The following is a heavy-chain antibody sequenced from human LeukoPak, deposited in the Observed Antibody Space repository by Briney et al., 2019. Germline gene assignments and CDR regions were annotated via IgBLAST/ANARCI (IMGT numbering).Heavy chain of an antibody. CDR2: IYTSGST. V-gene: IGHV4-4*09. Sequence: SETLSLTCTVSGGSISSYYWSWIRQPPGKGLEWIGYIYTSGSTNYNPSLKSRVTISVDTSKNQFSLKLSSVTAADTAVYYCGRLWAPSAAYYFDYGGKEPRVTVP. J-gene: IGHJ4*02. CDR1: GGSISSYY. CDR3: GRLWAPSAAYYFDY. D-gene: IGHD3-16*01.